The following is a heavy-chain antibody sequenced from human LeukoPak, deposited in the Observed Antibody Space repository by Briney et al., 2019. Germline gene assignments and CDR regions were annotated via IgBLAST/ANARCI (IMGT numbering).Heavy chain of an antibody. D-gene: IGHD3-22*01. J-gene: IGHJ1*01. V-gene: IGHV4-59*10. Sequence: SETLSLTCAVYGGSFSGYYWSWIRQPAGKGLEWIGRIYTSGSISGNTYYNPSFKSRVTISRDTSKNQLSLKLTSVTAADTAVYYCARGAYYYDSSGYFPVQHWGQGTLVTVSS. CDR1: GGSFSGYY. CDR3: ARGAYYYDSSGYFPVQH. CDR2: IYTSGSISGNT.